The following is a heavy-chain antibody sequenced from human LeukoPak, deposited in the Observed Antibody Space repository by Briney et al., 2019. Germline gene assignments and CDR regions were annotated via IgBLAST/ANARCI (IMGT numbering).Heavy chain of an antibody. V-gene: IGHV3-7*01. Sequence: GGSLRLSCAASGFTFSSYWMSWVRQAPGKGLEWVANIKQDGSEKYYVDSVKGRFTISRDNAKNSLYLQMNSLRAEDTAVYYCARRLTGYCSSGSCYSKRDYYYYMDVWGKGTTVTVSS. D-gene: IGHD2-15*01. J-gene: IGHJ6*03. CDR2: IKQDGSEK. CDR1: GFTFSSYW. CDR3: ARRLTGYCSSGSCYSKRDYYYYMDV.